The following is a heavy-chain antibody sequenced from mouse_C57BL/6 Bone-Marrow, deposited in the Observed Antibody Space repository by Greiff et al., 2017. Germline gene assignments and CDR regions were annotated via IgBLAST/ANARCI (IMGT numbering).Heavy chain of an antibody. CDR1: GYTFTSYW. Sequence: VQLQQSGAELVMPGASVKLSCKASGYTFTSYWMHWVKQRPGQGLEWIGEIDPSDSYTNYNQKFKGKSTLTVDKSSSTAYMQLSSLTSEDSAVYYCAREDYGSRRDWYFDVWGTGTTVTVSS. CDR3: AREDYGSRRDWYFDV. CDR2: IDPSDSYT. D-gene: IGHD1-1*01. J-gene: IGHJ1*03. V-gene: IGHV1-69*01.